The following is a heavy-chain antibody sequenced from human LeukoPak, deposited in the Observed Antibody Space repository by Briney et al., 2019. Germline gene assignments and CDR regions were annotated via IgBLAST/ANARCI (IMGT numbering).Heavy chain of an antibody. D-gene: IGHD6-6*01. CDR3: GRDSKSSHVWYFDL. Sequence: PSETLSLTCTVSGDSISSHYWSWIRQSAGKGLEWIGRMYASGNTNYNPSLRSRIAMSVDMSKNQFSLKLSSVTAAVTAIYYCGRDSKSSHVWYFDLWGRGTLVTVSS. CDR1: GDSISSHY. CDR2: MYASGNT. V-gene: IGHV4-4*07. J-gene: IGHJ2*01.